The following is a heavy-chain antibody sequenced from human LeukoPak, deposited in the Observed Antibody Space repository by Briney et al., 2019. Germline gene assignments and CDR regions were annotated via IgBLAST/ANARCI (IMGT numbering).Heavy chain of an antibody. Sequence: PSETLSLTCTVSGGSISSYYWSWIRQPPGKGLEWIGYIYYSGSTNYNPSLKSRVTISVDTSKNQFSLKLSSVTAADTAVYYCARLGCSGGSCYYGMDVWGQGTTVTVSS. CDR3: ARLGCSGGSCYYGMDV. D-gene: IGHD2-15*01. CDR1: GGSISSYY. V-gene: IGHV4-59*08. CDR2: IYYSGST. J-gene: IGHJ6*02.